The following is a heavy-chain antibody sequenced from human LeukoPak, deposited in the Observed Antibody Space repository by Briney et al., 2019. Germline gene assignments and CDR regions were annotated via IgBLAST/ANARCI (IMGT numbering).Heavy chain of an antibody. J-gene: IGHJ4*02. CDR1: GFTFSSYS. CDR3: ARDWSYYGSGSTL. D-gene: IGHD3-10*01. Sequence: GGSLRLSCAASGFTFSSYSMNWVRQAPGKGLEWVSSISSSSSYIYYADSVKGRFTISRDNAKNSLYLQMSSLRAEDTAVYYCARDWSYYGSGSTLWGQGTLVTVSS. CDR2: ISSSSSYI. V-gene: IGHV3-21*01.